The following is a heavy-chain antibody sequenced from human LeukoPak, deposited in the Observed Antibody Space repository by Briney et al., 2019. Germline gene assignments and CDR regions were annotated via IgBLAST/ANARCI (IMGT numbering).Heavy chain of an antibody. J-gene: IGHJ4*02. D-gene: IGHD4-17*01. Sequence: GGSLRLSCAASGFTFSSYEMSWVRQAPGKGLEWVSYISSSGSTIYYADSVKGRFTISRDNAKNSLYLQMNSLRAEDTAVYYCARVGATSYGDYDYWGQGTLVTVSS. CDR1: GFTFSSYE. CDR2: ISSSGSTI. CDR3: ARVGATSYGDYDY. V-gene: IGHV3-48*03.